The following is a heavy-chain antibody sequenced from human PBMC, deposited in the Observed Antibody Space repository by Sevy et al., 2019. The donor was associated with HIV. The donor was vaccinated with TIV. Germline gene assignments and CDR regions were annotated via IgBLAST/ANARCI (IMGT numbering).Heavy chain of an antibody. CDR1: GYTFSTYG. D-gene: IGHD6-13*01. V-gene: IGHV1-18*01. J-gene: IGHJ4*02. CDR2: IDVYNGET. Sequence: ASVKVSCKASGYTFSTYGISWVRQAPGHGLEWMGRIDVYNGETNYAQKFQGRLTVTTDTSTNTAYMELRSLKSDDTALYYCARDSGIAAVWGQGTLVTVSS. CDR3: ARDSGIAAV.